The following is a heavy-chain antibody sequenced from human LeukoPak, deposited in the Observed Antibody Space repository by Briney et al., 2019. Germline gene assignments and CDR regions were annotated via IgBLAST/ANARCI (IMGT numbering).Heavy chain of an antibody. CDR2: ISSSGTYM. V-gene: IGHV3-21*01. CDR1: GFTFSSYS. Sequence: GGSLRLSCAVSGFTFSSYSLNWVRQAPGKGLEWDSSISSSGTYMFYADSGKGRCTISRDNAKNSRYLQMNSRRGEDTAVYYCARDQNSYGYCYFDYWGQGTLVTASS. J-gene: IGHJ4*02. D-gene: IGHD5-18*01. CDR3: ARDQNSYGYCYFDY.